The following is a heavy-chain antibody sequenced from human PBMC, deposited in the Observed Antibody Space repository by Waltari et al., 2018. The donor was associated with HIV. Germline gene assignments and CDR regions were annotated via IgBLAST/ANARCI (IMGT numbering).Heavy chain of an antibody. Sequence: EVQLVESGGGLVQPGRSLRLSWAASGFTFGDSPLHWVRQHPGKGLEWISGLSWNSEITDYADSVKGRFTISRDNVKNLLYLQMNSLRPEDTALYYCAKGGSHLTIFEAWFDSWGQGTLVTVSS. CDR1: GFTFGDSP. V-gene: IGHV3-9*01. D-gene: IGHD3-3*01. CDR3: AKGGSHLTIFEAWFDS. CDR2: LSWNSEIT. J-gene: IGHJ5*01.